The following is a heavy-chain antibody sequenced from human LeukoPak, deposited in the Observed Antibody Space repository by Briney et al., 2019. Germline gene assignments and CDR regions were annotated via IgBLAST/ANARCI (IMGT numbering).Heavy chain of an antibody. Sequence: GGSLRLSCAASGFTFSSYAMHWVRQAPGKGLEWVAVISYDGSNKYYADSVKGRFTISRDNSKNTLYLQMNSLRAEDTAVYYCARESVDYSNLRRGDYWGQGTLVTVSS. D-gene: IGHD4-11*01. J-gene: IGHJ4*02. CDR3: ARESVDYSNLRRGDY. CDR1: GFTFSSYA. V-gene: IGHV3-30-3*01. CDR2: ISYDGSNK.